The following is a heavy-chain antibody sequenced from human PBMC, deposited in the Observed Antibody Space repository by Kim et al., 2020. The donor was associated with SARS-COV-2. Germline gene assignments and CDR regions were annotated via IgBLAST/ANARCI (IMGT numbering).Heavy chain of an antibody. J-gene: IGHJ4*02. D-gene: IGHD6-6*01. Sequence: SETLSLTCAVYGGSFSGYYWSWIRQPPGKGLEWIGEINHSGSTNYNPSLKSRVTISVDTSKNQFSLKLSSVTAADTAVYYCARDLFGSSGDDYWGQGTLVTVSS. CDR2: INHSGST. CDR1: GGSFSGYY. CDR3: ARDLFGSSGDDY. V-gene: IGHV4-34*01.